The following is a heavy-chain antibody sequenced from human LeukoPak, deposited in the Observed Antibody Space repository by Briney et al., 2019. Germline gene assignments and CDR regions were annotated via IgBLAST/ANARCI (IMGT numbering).Heavy chain of an antibody. CDR1: GFTFSSYG. J-gene: IGHJ5*02. D-gene: IGHD5-24*01. CDR2: IWYDGSNK. V-gene: IGHV3-33*01. CDR3: ARDPTTLVEVEMATINWFDP. Sequence: PGGSLRLSFAASGFTFSSYGMHWVRQAPGKGLEWVAVIWYDGSNKYYADSVKGRFTISRDNAKNTLCLQMSSLRAEDTAVYYCARDPTTLVEVEMATINWFDPWGQGTLVTVSS.